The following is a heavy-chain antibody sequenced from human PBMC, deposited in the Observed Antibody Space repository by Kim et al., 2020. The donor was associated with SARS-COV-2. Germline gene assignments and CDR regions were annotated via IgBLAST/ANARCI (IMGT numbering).Heavy chain of an antibody. CDR3: ARVSGSYGDAFDI. D-gene: IGHD1-26*01. V-gene: IGHV1-3*01. Sequence: YSQKFQGRVTSTRDTSASTAYMELSSLRSEDTAVYYCARVSGSYGDAFDIWGQGTMVTVSS. J-gene: IGHJ3*02.